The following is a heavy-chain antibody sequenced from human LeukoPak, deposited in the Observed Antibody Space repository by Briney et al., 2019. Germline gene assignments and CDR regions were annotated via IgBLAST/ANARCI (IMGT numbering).Heavy chain of an antibody. CDR1: GFTVSNNY. Sequence: GGSLRLSCAASGFTVSNNYMSWVRQSPGKGLEWVSIFYSGGGTYYADFVKGRFTISRDGSTNTLYLQMNSLRAEDTAVYYCVRVTGPTSTMVRGVIIPAFDYWGQGTLVTVSS. J-gene: IGHJ4*02. CDR3: VRVTGPTSTMVRGVIIPAFDY. D-gene: IGHD3-10*01. V-gene: IGHV3-53*01. CDR2: FYSGGGT.